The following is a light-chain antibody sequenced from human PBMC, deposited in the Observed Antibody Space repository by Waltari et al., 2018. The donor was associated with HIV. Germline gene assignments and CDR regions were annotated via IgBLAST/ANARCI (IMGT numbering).Light chain of an antibody. CDR3: QQYDDLPLT. CDR1: QDIRNY. J-gene: IGKJ5*01. Sequence: EIQMTQSPSSLSASVGDRVTITCQASQDIRNYLNWYQHKPGKAPTLLIYDPSNLQGGVPSRFSGSGSGTDFTFTIRSLQPEDVATYYCQQYDDLPLTFGQGTRLEIK. CDR2: DPS. V-gene: IGKV1-33*01.